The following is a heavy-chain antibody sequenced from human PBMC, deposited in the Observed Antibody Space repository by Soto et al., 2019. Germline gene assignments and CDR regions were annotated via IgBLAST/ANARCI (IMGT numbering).Heavy chain of an antibody. V-gene: IGHV1-18*01. Sequence: GASVKVSCKASGYTFTSYGISWVRQAPGQGLEWMGWISAYNGNTNYAQKLQGRVTMTTDTSTSTAYMELRSLRSDDTAVYYCARGAPHSGYDPLFDYWGQGTLVTVSS. CDR2: ISAYNGNT. J-gene: IGHJ4*02. D-gene: IGHD5-12*01. CDR3: ARGAPHSGYDPLFDY. CDR1: GYTFTSYG.